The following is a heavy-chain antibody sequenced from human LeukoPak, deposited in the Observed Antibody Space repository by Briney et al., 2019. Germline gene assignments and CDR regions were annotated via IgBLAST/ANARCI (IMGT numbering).Heavy chain of an antibody. J-gene: IGHJ5*02. CDR3: ARVRNYVASLDP. V-gene: IGHV1-18*01. CDR2: ISVYSGNT. CDR1: GYTFTPYY. D-gene: IGHD3-16*01. Sequence: ASVNVSCKASGYTFTPYYLGWVRQAPGQAPDWMGWISVYSGNTTYARERQGRVTMTTDTSTSTAYMELRSLRSDDTAVYYGARVRNYVASLDPWGQGTLVTVSS.